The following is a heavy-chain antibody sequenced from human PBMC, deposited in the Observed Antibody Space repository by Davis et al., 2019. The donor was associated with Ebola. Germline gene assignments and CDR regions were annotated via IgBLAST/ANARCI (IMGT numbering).Heavy chain of an antibody. J-gene: IGHJ4*02. CDR2: HDLYENA. V-gene: IGHV3-74*03. Sequence: ESLKISCAPSGFSLSTYEMNWVRQAPGKGPVWVARHDLYENAQYVDSVKGRFTISRDNAKSTLYLQMNSLSAEDTAVYYCVRGSNDYVGIDYWGQGTLVTVS. CDR1: GFSLSTYE. CDR3: VRGSNDYVGIDY. D-gene: IGHD4-17*01.